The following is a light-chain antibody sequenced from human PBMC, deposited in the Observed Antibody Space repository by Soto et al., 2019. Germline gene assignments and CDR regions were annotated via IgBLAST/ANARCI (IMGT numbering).Light chain of an antibody. V-gene: IGKV1-5*03. CDR2: NAS. J-gene: IGKJ2*01. CDR1: QSISTW. Sequence: DIPMTQSPYTLSASVGDIVTITCRASQSISTWLAWYQQKPGKAPKLLIYNASSLRNGVPSRFSGGGSGTEFTLTIYSLQPDDFAIYYCQQYNGYPHPFCHGTKLEIK. CDR3: QQYNGYPHP.